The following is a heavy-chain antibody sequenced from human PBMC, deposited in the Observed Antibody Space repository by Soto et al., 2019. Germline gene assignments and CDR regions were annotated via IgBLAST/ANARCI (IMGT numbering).Heavy chain of an antibody. CDR1: GFIVSSNH. Sequence: GGSLRLSCAASGFIVSSNHMIWVRQAPGKGLEWVSLIYSNGGTYYADSVKGRFITSRDNSKNTLHLQMNSLRVEDTAVYYCARVLSGIDYWGQGTLVTVSS. CDR3: ARVLSGIDY. J-gene: IGHJ4*02. CDR2: IYSNGGT. D-gene: IGHD3-9*01. V-gene: IGHV3-53*01.